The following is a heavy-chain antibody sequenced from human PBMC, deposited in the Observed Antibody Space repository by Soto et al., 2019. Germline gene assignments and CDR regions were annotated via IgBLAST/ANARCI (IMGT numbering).Heavy chain of an antibody. CDR2: FYYSGSP. CDR1: GGSISSGSYY. D-gene: IGHD5-18*01. Sequence: VQLQESGPGLVKPSETLSLTCTVSGGSISSGSYYWSWIRQPPGKGLEWIGYFYYSGSPTYNPSLESRVTISGDTSKHQISLKLSSVTAADTAVYYCARDGDPVETAMDYWGQGTLVTVSS. CDR3: ARDGDPVETAMDY. V-gene: IGHV4-61*01. J-gene: IGHJ4*02.